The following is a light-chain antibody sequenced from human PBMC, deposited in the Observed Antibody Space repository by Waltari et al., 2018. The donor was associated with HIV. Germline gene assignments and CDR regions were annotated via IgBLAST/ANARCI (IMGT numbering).Light chain of an antibody. V-gene: IGKV3-20*01. CDR3: QQYDMSPRT. CDR2: GAS. J-gene: IGKJ2*01. CDR1: QRIDNNY. Sequence: EIVLTQSPGTLSLSPGERATLSCRASQRIDNNYLAWYQHRPGQAPRLLIFGASSRATGIPDRFSASGSGTDFTLTISSLDPSDYALYYCQQYDMSPRTFGQGTRVDIK.